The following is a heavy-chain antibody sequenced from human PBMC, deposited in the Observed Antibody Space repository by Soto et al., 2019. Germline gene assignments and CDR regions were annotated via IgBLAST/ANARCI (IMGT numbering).Heavy chain of an antibody. V-gene: IGHV3-23*01. CDR3: AKDAVYKDGLWLMDQ. J-gene: IGHJ4*02. CDR1: GFTLSTFA. CDR2: ITGSGSQI. Sequence: PGGSLRLSCAVSGFTLSTFAMTWVRQAPGEGLECVSGITGSGSQIHYADSVKGRFTISKDNSKNTLYLQMDSLRADDTAVYFCAKDAVYKDGLWLMDQWGQGTQVTVSS. D-gene: IGHD2-21*01.